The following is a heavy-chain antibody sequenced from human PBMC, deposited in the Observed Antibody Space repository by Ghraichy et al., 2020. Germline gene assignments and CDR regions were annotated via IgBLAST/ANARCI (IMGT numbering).Heavy chain of an antibody. D-gene: IGHD5-18*01. CDR2: ISWNSGNI. CDR3: AKEWTHRTRTYHYGLDV. Sequence: GGSLRLSCAASGFIIDNYAMHWVRQAPGKGLEWVSGISWNSGNIGYADSVKGRFTISRDNAKNSLFLQMSSLRAEDTALYYCAKEWTHRTRTYHYGLDVWGQGTTVTVSS. J-gene: IGHJ6*02. V-gene: IGHV3-9*01. CDR1: GFIIDNYA.